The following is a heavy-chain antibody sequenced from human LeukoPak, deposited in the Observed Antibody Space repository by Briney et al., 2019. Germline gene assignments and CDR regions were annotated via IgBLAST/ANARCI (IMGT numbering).Heavy chain of an antibody. CDR3: ARRSQSGFDH. D-gene: IGHD3-3*01. Sequence: GESLRLSCEASGFTFSNYAMNWVRQTPGKGLEWVSTIGGTGFTTYYVDSVRGRFTISRDSSKNTLYLQMNSLRAEDTAVYHCARRSQSGFDHWGKGTMVTVSS. V-gene: IGHV3-23*01. CDR2: IGGTGFTT. CDR1: GFTFSNYA. J-gene: IGHJ3*01.